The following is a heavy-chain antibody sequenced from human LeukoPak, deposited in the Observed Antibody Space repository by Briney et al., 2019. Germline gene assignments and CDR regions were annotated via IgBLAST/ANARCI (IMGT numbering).Heavy chain of an antibody. V-gene: IGHV1-69*06. CDR1: GGTFSSYA. D-gene: IGHD3-9*01. Sequence: SVKVSCKASGGTFSSYAISWVRQAPGQGLEWMGGIIPIFGTANYAQKFQGRVTITADKSTSTAYMELSSLRSEDTAVYYCARERYFDWLSVSNWFDPWGQGTLVTVSS. J-gene: IGHJ5*02. CDR2: IIPIFGTA. CDR3: ARERYFDWLSVSNWFDP.